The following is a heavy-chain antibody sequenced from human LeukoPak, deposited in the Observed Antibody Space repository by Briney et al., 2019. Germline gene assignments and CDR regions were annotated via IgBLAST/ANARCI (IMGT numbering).Heavy chain of an antibody. Sequence: SETLSLTCTVSGGSISSYYWSWIRQPPGKGLEWIGYIYYSGSTNYNPSLKSRVTISVDTSKNQFSLRLSSVTAADTAVYYCAREATRGTNFDYWGQGTLVTVSS. J-gene: IGHJ4*02. CDR2: IYYSGST. CDR3: AREATRGTNFDY. CDR1: GGSISSYY. V-gene: IGHV4-59*01. D-gene: IGHD1-26*01.